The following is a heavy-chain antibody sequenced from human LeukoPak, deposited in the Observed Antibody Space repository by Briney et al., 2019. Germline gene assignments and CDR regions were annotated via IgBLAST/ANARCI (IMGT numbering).Heavy chain of an antibody. Sequence: GGSLRLSCAASGLTLSDYWMNWVRQVPGKGPVWVSHISPDGRNIAYADSVKGRFTISRDSAKNTLYLQMNSLRVEDTAVYYCVRDGGGTTPYDCWGQGSLVTVSS. CDR2: ISPDGRNI. CDR3: VRDGGGTTPYDC. J-gene: IGHJ4*02. V-gene: IGHV3-74*01. CDR1: GLTLSDYW. D-gene: IGHD1-7*01.